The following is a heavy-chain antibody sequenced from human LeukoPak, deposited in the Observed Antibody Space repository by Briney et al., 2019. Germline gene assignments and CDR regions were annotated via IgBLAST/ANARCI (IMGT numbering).Heavy chain of an antibody. V-gene: IGHV3-48*03. CDR3: ARARIAAPLLDY. J-gene: IGHJ4*02. Sequence: GGSLRLSCAASGFTFSSYEMNWVRQAPGKGLEWVSYISSSGSTIYYADSVKGRFTISRDNAKNSLYLQMNSLRAEDTAVYFCARARIAAPLLDYWGQGTLVTVSS. CDR2: ISSSGSTI. CDR1: GFTFSSYE. D-gene: IGHD6-13*01.